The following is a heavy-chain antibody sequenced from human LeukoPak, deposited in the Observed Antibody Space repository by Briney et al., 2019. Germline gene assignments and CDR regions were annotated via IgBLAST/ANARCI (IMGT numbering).Heavy chain of an antibody. CDR1: GFTFSSYA. CDR2: ISGSGGST. D-gene: IGHD3-22*01. CDR3: AKDSSYYYDSSGYFDY. V-gene: IGHV3-23*01. J-gene: IGHJ4*02. Sequence: PGGSLRLSCAASGFTFSSYAMSWVRQAPGKGLEWVSAISGSGGSTYYADSVKGRFTISRDNSKNTLYLQMNSLRAEDTAVYYCAKDSSYYYDSSGYFDYRGQGTLVTVSS.